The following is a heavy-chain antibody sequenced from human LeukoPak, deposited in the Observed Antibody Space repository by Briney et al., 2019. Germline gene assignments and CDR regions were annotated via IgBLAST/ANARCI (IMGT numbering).Heavy chain of an antibody. CDR1: GFTFINYA. J-gene: IGHJ4*02. CDR2: LSFSGLTT. V-gene: IGHV3-23*01. D-gene: IGHD6-19*01. CDR3: ARPTSGWYAGGFDY. Sequence: GGSLRLSCAASGFTFINYAMNWVHQAPGKGLEWGSALSFSGLTTYYADSVRGRFTISRDNSKSTLYLQMNSQRAEDTALYYCARPTSGWYAGGFDYWGQGILVTVSS.